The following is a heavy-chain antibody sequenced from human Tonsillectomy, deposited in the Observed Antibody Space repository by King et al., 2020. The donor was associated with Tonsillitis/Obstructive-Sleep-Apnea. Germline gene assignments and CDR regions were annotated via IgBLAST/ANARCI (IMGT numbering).Heavy chain of an antibody. CDR3: ARTHYDILTGPTYYFDY. D-gene: IGHD3-9*01. J-gene: IGHJ4*02. V-gene: IGHV2-5*02. CDR1: GFSLSTRGVG. CDR2: IYWDDDK. Sequence: QITLKESGPTLVKPTQTLTLTCTFSGFSLSTRGVGVGWIRQPPGKALECLARIYWDDDKRYSPSLKSRLTITKYTSKNQVVLTMTYMDTVDTATYYCARTHYDILTGPTYYFDYWGQGTLVTVSS.